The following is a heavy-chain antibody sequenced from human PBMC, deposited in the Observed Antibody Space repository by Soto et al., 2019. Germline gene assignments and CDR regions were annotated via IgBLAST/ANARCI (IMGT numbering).Heavy chain of an antibody. V-gene: IGHV3-11*01. CDR2: ISSSGSTI. CDR3: ARDVDYRNYYYYYYMDV. CDR1: GFTFSDYY. D-gene: IGHD3-9*01. Sequence: GGSLRLSCAASGFTFSDYYMSWIRQAPGKGLEWVSYISSSGSTIYYADSVKGRFTISRENTKNSLYLQMNSLRAEDTAVYYCARDVDYRNYYYYYYMDVWGKGTTVTVSS. J-gene: IGHJ6*03.